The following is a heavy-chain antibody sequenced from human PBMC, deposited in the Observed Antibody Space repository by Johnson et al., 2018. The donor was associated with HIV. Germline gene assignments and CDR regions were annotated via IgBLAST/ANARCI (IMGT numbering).Heavy chain of an antibody. Sequence: VQLVESGGGLVQPGGSLRLSCAASGFTVSSNYMSWVRQAPGKGLEWVANIKQDGSEKYYVDSVTGRFTISRDNAKNSLYLQMNSLRAEDTAVYYCASTLTGDFCAFDIWGQGTVVTVSS. CDR1: GFTVSSNY. CDR3: ASTLTGDFCAFDI. V-gene: IGHV3-7*03. D-gene: IGHD7-27*01. CDR2: IKQDGSEK. J-gene: IGHJ3*02.